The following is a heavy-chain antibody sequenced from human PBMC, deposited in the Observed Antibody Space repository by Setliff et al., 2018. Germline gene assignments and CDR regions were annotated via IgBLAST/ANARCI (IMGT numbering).Heavy chain of an antibody. V-gene: IGHV1-24*01. CDR1: GSTLTELS. Sequence: SSVKVSCKVSGSTLTELSMHWVRQAPGKGLEWMGGFDPEDGETIYAQKFQGRVTLTEDTSTDTAYMELCSLRSEDTALYYCATDQERFGELLDYWGQGNRVTVAS. CDR2: FDPEDGET. J-gene: IGHJ4*02. CDR3: ATDQERFGELLDY. D-gene: IGHD3-10*01.